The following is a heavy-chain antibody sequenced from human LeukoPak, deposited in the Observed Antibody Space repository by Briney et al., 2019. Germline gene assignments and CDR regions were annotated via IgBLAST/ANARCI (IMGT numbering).Heavy chain of an antibody. Sequence: KPSETLSLTCTVSGGSIRTSGYYWGWIRQPPGKGLEWIGSMYYSGDTHYNPSLRRRVTISIDTSKNQFSLNLSSVTAADTAVYYCARVGATGYYYYYMDVWGKGTTVTVSS. CDR3: ARVGATGYYYYYMDV. D-gene: IGHD1-26*01. CDR1: GGSIRTSGYY. V-gene: IGHV4-39*07. CDR2: MYYSGDT. J-gene: IGHJ6*03.